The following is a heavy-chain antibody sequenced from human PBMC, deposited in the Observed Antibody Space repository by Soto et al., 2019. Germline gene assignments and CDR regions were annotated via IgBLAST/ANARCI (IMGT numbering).Heavy chain of an antibody. CDR3: ARDSASYSSSSGSYWYFDL. J-gene: IGHJ2*01. CDR2: ISSGSGTI. V-gene: IGHV3-48*02. D-gene: IGHD6-6*01. Sequence: EVQLVESGGALVQPGGSLRLSCAASGFTFSSYSMNWVRQAPGKGLEWVSYISSGSGTIYYADSVKGRFTISRDNAKNSLYLQMNSLGDEDTAVYYCARDSASYSSSSGSYWYFDLWGRGTLVSVSS. CDR1: GFTFSSYS.